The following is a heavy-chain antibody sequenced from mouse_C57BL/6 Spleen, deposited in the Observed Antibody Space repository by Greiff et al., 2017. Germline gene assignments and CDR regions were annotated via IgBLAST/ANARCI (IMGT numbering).Heavy chain of an antibody. V-gene: IGHV1-85*01. CDR3: ARLGNYGNFFFDY. CDR2: IYPRDGST. Sequence: QVQLKQSGPELVKPGASVKLSCKASGYTFTSYDINWVKQRPGQGLEWIGWIYPRDGSTKYNEKFKGKATLTVDTSSSTAYMELHSLPSEASAVYFCARLGNYGNFFFDYWGQGTTLTVSS. CDR1: GYTFTSYD. J-gene: IGHJ2*01. D-gene: IGHD2-1*01.